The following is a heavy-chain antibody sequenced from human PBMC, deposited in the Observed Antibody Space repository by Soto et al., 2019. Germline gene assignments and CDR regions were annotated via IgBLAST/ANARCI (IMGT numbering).Heavy chain of an antibody. V-gene: IGHV4-34*01. CDR3: ETCGRKRYYYYYMDV. Sequence: SETLSLTCAVYGGSFSGYYWSWIRQPPGKGLEWIGEINHSGSTNYNPSLKSRVTISVDTSKNQFSLKLSSVTAADTAVYYCETCGRKRYYYYYMDVWGKGTTVTVSS. J-gene: IGHJ6*03. CDR1: GGSFSGYY. CDR2: INHSGST.